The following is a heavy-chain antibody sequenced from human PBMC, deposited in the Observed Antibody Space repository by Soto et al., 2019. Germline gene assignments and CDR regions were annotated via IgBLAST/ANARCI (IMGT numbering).Heavy chain of an antibody. CDR2: MNPNSGNT. CDR1: GYTFTSYD. J-gene: IGHJ4*02. CDR3: ARTLSGANVDY. V-gene: IGHV1-8*01. Sequence: QVQLVQSGAEVKKPGASVKVSCKASGYTFTSYDINWVRQATGQGLEWMGWMNPNSGNTGYAQKYQGGXTXTXXTSISTAYMELTSLRSEATAVYYSARTLSGANVDYWGQGTLVTVSS. D-gene: IGHD4-17*01.